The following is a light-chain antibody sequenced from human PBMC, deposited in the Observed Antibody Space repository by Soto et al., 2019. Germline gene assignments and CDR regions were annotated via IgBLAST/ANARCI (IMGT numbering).Light chain of an antibody. J-gene: IGLJ3*02. V-gene: IGLV1-40*01. Sequence: QSVLTQPPSVSGAPGQRVTISCTGSSSNIGGGYDVHWYQQLPGTAPKLLIYGNSNRPSGVPDRFSGSKSGTSASLAITGLQAEDEADYYCRSYYSSLSGWVFGGGTKLTVL. CDR1: SSNIGGGYD. CDR2: GNS. CDR3: RSYYSSLSGWV.